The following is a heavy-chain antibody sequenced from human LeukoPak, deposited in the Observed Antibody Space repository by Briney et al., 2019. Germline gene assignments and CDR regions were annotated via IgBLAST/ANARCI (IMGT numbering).Heavy chain of an antibody. CDR3: ARDTGDGYTPPNYYYYMDV. J-gene: IGHJ6*03. CDR1: GGSFSGYY. V-gene: IGHV4-34*01. CDR2: INHSGST. Sequence: SETLSLTCAVYGGSFSGYYWSWIRQPPGKGLEWIGEINHSGSTNYNPSLKSRVTISVDTSKNQFSLKLSSVTAADTAVYYCARDTGDGYTPPNYYYYMDVWGQGTTVTVSS. D-gene: IGHD5-24*01.